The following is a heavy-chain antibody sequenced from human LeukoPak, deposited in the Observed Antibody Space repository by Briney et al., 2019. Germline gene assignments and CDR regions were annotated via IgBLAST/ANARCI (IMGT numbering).Heavy chain of an antibody. CDR1: GGSISSYY. D-gene: IGHD2-15*01. Sequence: SETLSLTCTVSGGSISSYYWSWIRQPPGKGLEWIGYIYYSGSTNYNPSLKSRVTISVDTSKNQFSLKLSSVTAADTAVYYCARVGGSNAFDIWGQGTMVTVSS. J-gene: IGHJ3*02. CDR3: ARVGGSNAFDI. CDR2: IYYSGST. V-gene: IGHV4-59*12.